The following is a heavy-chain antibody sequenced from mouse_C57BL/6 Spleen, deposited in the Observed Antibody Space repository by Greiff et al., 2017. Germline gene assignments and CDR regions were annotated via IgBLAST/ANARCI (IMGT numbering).Heavy chain of an antibody. CDR2: ISDGGSYT. CDR3: AREVYGTFAY. V-gene: IGHV5-4*01. CDR1: GFTFSSYA. J-gene: IGHJ3*01. Sequence: VESGGGLVKPGGSLKLSCAASGFTFSSYAMSWVRQTPEKRLEWVATISDGGSYTYYPDNVKGRFTISRDNAKNNLYLQMSHLKSEDTAMYYCAREVYGTFAYWGQGTLVTGAA. D-gene: IGHD2-1*01.